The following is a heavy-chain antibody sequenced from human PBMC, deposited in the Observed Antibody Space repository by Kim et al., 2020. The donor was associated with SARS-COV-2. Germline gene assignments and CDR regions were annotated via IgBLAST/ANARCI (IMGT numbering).Heavy chain of an antibody. CDR3: AREEYCSGGSCYPESWFDP. V-gene: IGHV3-74*01. J-gene: IGHJ5*02. CDR1: GFTFSTYW. CDR2: INSDGSGT. Sequence: GGSLRLSCAASGFTFSTYWMHWVRQAPGKGLVWVSRINSDGSGTNYADSVKGRFTISRDNAKNTLYLQMSSLRAEDTAVYYCAREEYCSGGSCYPESWFDPWGQGTLVTVSS. D-gene: IGHD2-15*01.